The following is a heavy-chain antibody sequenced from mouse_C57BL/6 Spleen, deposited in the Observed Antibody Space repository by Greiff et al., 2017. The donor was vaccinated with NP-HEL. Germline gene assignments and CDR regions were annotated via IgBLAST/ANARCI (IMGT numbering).Heavy chain of an antibody. CDR2: ISDGGSYT. V-gene: IGHV5-4*01. J-gene: IGHJ1*03. CDR1: GFTFSSYA. Sequence: EVQLVESGGGLVKPGGSLKLSCAASGFTFSSYAMSWVRQTPEKRLEWVATISDGGSYTYYPDNVKGRFTISRDNAKNNLYLQMSHLKSEDTAMYYCARDTPYGSSLYWYFDVWGTGTTVTVSS. D-gene: IGHD1-1*01. CDR3: ARDTPYGSSLYWYFDV.